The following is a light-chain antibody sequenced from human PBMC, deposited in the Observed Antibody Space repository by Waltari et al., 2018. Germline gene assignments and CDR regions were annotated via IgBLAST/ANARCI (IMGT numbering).Light chain of an antibody. J-gene: IGLJ3*02. CDR3: GADHDSGSNFVWV. CDR1: SGYRNEQ. CDR2: VVTGGIVG. Sequence: QPVLTQPPSASASLGDSVTLTCTLSSGYRNEQLHHSQQRPGKGPRLVMRVVTGGIVGSKGDGIPDRFSVVGSGLNRYLTIKNIQEEEESDYHGGADHDSGSNFVWVFGGGNKLTVL. V-gene: IGLV9-49*01.